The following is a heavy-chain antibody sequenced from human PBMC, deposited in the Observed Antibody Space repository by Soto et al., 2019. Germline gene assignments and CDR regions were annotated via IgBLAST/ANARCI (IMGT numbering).Heavy chain of an antibody. CDR1: GFTFSIYW. CDR3: VGGSGSYDY. V-gene: IGHV3-74*01. CDR2: ISSDGTRI. D-gene: IGHD3-10*01. J-gene: IGHJ4*02. Sequence: DVQLVESGGGLVQPGGSLRLSCAASGFTFSIYWINWVRQAPGKGLVWVSHISSDGTRIDHADSVKGRFSTSRDNAKNTVYLQMNSLRVEDTAVYYCVGGSGSYDYWGQGTLVTVSS.